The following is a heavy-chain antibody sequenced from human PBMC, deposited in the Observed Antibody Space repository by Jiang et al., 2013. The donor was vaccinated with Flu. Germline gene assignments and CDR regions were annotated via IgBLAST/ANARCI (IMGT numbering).Heavy chain of an antibody. CDR3: ARGRYFGSYFDY. J-gene: IGHJ4*02. CDR1: GGSFSGYY. Sequence: LLKPSETLSLTCAVYGGSFSGYYWSWIRQPPGKGLEWIGEINHSGSTNYNPSLKSRVTISVDTSKNQFSLKLSSVTAADTAVYYCARGRYFGSYFDYWGQGTLVTVSS. V-gene: IGHV4-34*01. D-gene: IGHD1-1*01. CDR2: INHSGST.